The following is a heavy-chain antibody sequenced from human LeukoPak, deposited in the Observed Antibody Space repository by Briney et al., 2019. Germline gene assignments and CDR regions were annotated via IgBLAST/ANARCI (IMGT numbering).Heavy chain of an antibody. D-gene: IGHD5-18*01. CDR2: IYHSGST. CDR3: ASTIQLWWIDN. Sequence: IPSETLSLTCTVSGGSISSSSYYWGWIRQPPGKGLEWIGSIYHSGSTYYNPSLKSRVTISVDTSKNQLSLKLSSVTAADTAMYYCASTIQLWWIDNWGQGTLVSVSS. CDR1: GGSISSSSYY. J-gene: IGHJ4*02. V-gene: IGHV4-39*07.